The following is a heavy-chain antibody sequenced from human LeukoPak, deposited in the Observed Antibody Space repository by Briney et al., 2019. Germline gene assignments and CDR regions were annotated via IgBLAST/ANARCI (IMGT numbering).Heavy chain of an antibody. CDR3: ARGPFTYGSVT. J-gene: IGHJ4*02. CDR1: GGSISGYY. Sequence: SETLSLTCTVSGGSISGYYWSWIRQPPGKGLEWIGYINYSGSTNYNPSLKSRVTISVDTSKNQSSLKLNSVTAADTAVYYCARGPFTYGSVTWGQGTLVTVSS. D-gene: IGHD3-10*01. V-gene: IGHV4-59*01. CDR2: INYSGST.